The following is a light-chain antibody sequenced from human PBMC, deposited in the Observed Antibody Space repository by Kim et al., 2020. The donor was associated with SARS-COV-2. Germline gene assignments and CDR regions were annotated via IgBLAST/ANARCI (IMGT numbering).Light chain of an antibody. V-gene: IGLV10-54*02. CDR1: SNIVGNQG. CDR3: SALDSSLSAHSV. Sequence: QAGLTQPPSVSKGLRQTATLTCTGNSNIVGNQGAAWLQQHQGHPPKLLSYRNNNRPSGISESFSASRSGNTASLTITGLQPEDEADYYCSALDSSLSAHSVFGTGTKVTVL. J-gene: IGLJ1*01. CDR2: RNN.